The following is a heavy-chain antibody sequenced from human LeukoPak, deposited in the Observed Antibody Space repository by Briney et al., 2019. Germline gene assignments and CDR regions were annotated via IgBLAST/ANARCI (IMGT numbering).Heavy chain of an antibody. CDR3: ARLTRLSTSPDRYYLDY. V-gene: IGHV4-4*09. CDR2: IYTSGGT. Sequence: PSETLSLTCTVSGDSISSYYWSWLRQPPGKGLEWIGYIYTSGGTNYIPSLKGRFTISIDTSKNQFSLKLSSVTAADSAVYYCARLTRLSTSPDRYYLDYWGQGTLVTVSS. D-gene: IGHD6-6*01. CDR1: GDSISSYY. J-gene: IGHJ4*02.